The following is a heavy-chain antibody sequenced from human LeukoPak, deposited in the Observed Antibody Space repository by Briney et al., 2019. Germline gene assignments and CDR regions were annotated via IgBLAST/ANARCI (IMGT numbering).Heavy chain of an antibody. CDR1: GFTFSSYW. CDR2: IYYSGST. V-gene: IGHV4-39*07. CDR3: ARDGGYSNPYYYYYYYMDV. Sequence: GSLRLSCAASGFTFSSYWMSWVRQPPGKGLEWIGTIYYSGSTYYNPSLQSRVTISVDTSSNQFSLKLTSVTAADTAVYYCARDGGYSNPYYYYYYYMDVWGKGTTVTVSS. D-gene: IGHD4-11*01. J-gene: IGHJ6*03.